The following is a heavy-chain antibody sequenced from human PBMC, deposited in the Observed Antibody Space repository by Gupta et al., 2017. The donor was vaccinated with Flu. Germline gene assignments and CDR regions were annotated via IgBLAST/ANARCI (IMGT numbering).Heavy chain of an antibody. Sequence: EVQLVESGGGLVQPGGSLRLSCAASGFTFSSYWMSWVRQAPGKGLEWVANIKQDGSEKYEGDSVKGRFTIYRDNAKKSLYLKMKRMRAEDTAVYYYAREGVIEGEYVYGGQGTMVTVYS. CDR3: AREGVIEGEYVY. J-gene: IGHJ4*02. CDR2: IKQDGSEK. V-gene: IGHV3-7*04. D-gene: IGHD3-16*01. CDR1: GFTFSSYW.